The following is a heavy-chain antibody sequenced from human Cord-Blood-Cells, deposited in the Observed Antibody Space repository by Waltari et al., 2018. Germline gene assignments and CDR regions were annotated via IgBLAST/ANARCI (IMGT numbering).Heavy chain of an antibody. CDR2: ISYDGSNK. CDR1: GFTFSSYA. J-gene: IGHJ4*02. D-gene: IGHD7-27*01. V-gene: IGHV3-30-3*01. Sequence: QVQLVESGGGVVQPGRSLRLSCAASGFTFSSYAMHWVRQAPGKGLEGGAVISYDGSNKYYADSVKGRFTISRDNSKNTLYLQMNSLRAEDTAVYYCARGRRLGIFDYWGQGTLVTVSS. CDR3: ARGRRLGIFDY.